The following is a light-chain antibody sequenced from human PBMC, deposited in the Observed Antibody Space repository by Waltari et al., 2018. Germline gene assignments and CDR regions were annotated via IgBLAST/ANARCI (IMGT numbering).Light chain of an antibody. Sequence: EIVLTQSPGPLSLSPGERATLSCRASQSVSSNYLAWYQQRPGQAPRLLIHGSSSRATVIPDRFSGSGSGTDFTLTISRLEPEDFAVYYCQQYGRSWNTFGQGTKLEIK. CDR1: QSVSSNY. J-gene: IGKJ2*01. CDR2: GSS. CDR3: QQYGRSWNT. V-gene: IGKV3-20*01.